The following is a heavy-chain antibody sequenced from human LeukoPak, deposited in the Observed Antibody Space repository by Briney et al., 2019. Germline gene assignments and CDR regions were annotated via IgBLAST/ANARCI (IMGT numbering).Heavy chain of an antibody. J-gene: IGHJ4*02. CDR1: GYTFTNYY. CDR2: IHPSDSYT. CDR3: ARYPRKGLDY. Sequence: ASVKVSCKTSGYTFTNYYIHWVRQAPGQGLEWMGIIHPSDSYTTYAQKFQGRVTMTRDLSTSTAYMELSRLRSDDTAVYYCARYPRKGLDYWGQGTLVTVSS. V-gene: IGHV1-46*01.